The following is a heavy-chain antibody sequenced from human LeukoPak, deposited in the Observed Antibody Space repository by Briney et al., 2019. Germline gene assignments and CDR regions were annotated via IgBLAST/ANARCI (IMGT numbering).Heavy chain of an antibody. CDR3: AREGVTTVTEPLDY. CDR2: IYYSGST. V-gene: IGHV4-39*07. CDR1: GGSISSSSYY. D-gene: IGHD4-17*01. J-gene: IGHJ4*02. Sequence: SETLSLTCTVSGGSISSSSYYWGWIRQPPGKGLEWIGSIYYSGSTYYNPSLKSRVTISVDTSKNQFSLKLSSVTAADTAVYYCAREGVTTVTEPLDYWGQGTQVTVSS.